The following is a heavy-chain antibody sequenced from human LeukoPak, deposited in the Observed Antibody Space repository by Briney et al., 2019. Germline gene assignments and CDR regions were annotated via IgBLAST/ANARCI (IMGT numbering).Heavy chain of an antibody. D-gene: IGHD6-6*01. CDR3: ARADSSSPLIDY. J-gene: IGHJ4*02. CDR1: GFTFSSYS. V-gene: IGHV3-21*01. Sequence: GGSLRLSCAASGFTFSSYSMNWVRQAPGKGLEWVSSISSSSSYIYYADSVKGRFTISRDNAKNSLYLQMNSLRAEDTAVYYCARADSSSPLIDYWGQGTLVTVSS. CDR2: ISSSSSYI.